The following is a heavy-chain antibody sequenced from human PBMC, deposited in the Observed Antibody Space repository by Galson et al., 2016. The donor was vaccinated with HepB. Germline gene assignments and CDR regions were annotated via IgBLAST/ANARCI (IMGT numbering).Heavy chain of an antibody. CDR2: ISYDGRNK. Sequence: SLRLSCAASGFTFSSYAMHWVRRAPGKGLEWVAVISYDGRNKYYGDSVKGRFTISRDNSKNTLFLQVNSLRPEDTAAYYCAQNDYLTPHYYYGMDVWGQGTTVTVSS. J-gene: IGHJ6*02. V-gene: IGHV3-30*03. CDR3: AQNDYLTPHYYYGMDV. CDR1: GFTFSSYA. D-gene: IGHD4-11*01.